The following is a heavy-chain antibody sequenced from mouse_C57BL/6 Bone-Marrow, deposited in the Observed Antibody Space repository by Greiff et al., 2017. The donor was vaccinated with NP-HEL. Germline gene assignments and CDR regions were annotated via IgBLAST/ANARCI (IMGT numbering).Heavy chain of an antibody. D-gene: IGHD2-2*01. Sequence: QVQLQQPGAELVKPGASVKMSCKASGYTFTSYWITWVKQRPGQGLEWIGDIYPGSGSTNYNEKFKSKATLTVDTSSSTAYMQLSSLTSEDSAVYYCARLRLTRMGLRRSWFAYWGQGTLVTVSA. J-gene: IGHJ3*01. V-gene: IGHV1-55*01. CDR3: ARLRLTRMGLRRSWFAY. CDR1: GYTFTSYW. CDR2: IYPGSGST.